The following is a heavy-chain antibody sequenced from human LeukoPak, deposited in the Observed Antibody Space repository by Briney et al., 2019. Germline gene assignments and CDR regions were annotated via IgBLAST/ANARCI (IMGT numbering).Heavy chain of an antibody. CDR1: GGSFSGYY. J-gene: IGHJ5*02. V-gene: IGHV4-34*01. CDR2: VNHSGST. D-gene: IGHD2-2*01. Sequence: PSETLSLTCAVSGGSFSGYYWSWIRQPPAKGLEGIGDVNHSGSTNYNPSLKSRATISVGTSKNQFFLKLNSVTAADTAVYQCARVLSIVVVPGATFWFDPWGQGTLVTVSS. CDR3: ARVLSIVVVPGATFWFDP.